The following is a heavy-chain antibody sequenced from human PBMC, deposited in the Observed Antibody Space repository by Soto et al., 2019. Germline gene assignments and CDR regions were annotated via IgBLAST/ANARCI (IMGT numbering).Heavy chain of an antibody. CDR1: GGSISSGGYS. V-gene: IGHV4-30-2*01. D-gene: IGHD2-15*01. CDR2: IYHSGST. Sequence: QLQLQESGPRLVKPSQTLSLTCAVSGGSISSGGYSWSWLRPPPGQGLEVIGYIYHSGSTYHNPSLKSRVTITVDRAKTQFSLKLSSVTAADTAVYYCARGQVGTAQHWGQGTLVTVSS. CDR3: ARGQVGTAQH. J-gene: IGHJ4*02.